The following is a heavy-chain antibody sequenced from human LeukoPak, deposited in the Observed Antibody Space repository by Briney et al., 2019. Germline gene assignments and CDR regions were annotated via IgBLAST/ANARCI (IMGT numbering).Heavy chain of an antibody. CDR3: ATMPPSGAHNSLDH. D-gene: IGHD2-2*01. V-gene: IGHV3-21*01. J-gene: IGHJ4*02. CDR1: GFTFNKYN. CDR2: ISSSNSYV. Sequence: PGGSLRLSCAASGFTFNKYNMNWVRQAPGKGLEWVSYISSSNSYVYYADSVKGRFTISRDNAKNSLYLQMNSLGAEDTAVYYCATMPPSGAHNSLDHWGQGTLVTVSS.